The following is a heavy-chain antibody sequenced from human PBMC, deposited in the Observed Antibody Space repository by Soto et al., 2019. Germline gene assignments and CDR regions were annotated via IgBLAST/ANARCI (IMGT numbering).Heavy chain of an antibody. CDR2: IYYSGST. Sequence: PSETLSLTCTVSGASISSYYWSWIRQPPGKGLEWIGYIYYSGSTNYNPSLKSRVTISVDTSKNQFSLKLSSVTAADTAVYYCARQYGGSYADYWGQGTLVTVSS. D-gene: IGHD1-26*01. J-gene: IGHJ4*02. CDR1: GASISSYY. CDR3: ARQYGGSYADY. V-gene: IGHV4-59*08.